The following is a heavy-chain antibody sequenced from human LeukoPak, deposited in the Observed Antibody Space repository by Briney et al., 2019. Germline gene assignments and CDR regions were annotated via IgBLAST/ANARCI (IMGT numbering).Heavy chain of an antibody. Sequence: ASVKVSCKASGYTFTGYYMHWVRQAPGQGLEWMGWINPNSGGTNYAQKFQGRVTMTRDTSISTAYMELSRLRSDDTAVYYCASTYSSYDQGWFDPWGQGTLVAVSS. D-gene: IGHD5-12*01. CDR3: ASTYSSYDQGWFDP. CDR2: INPNSGGT. V-gene: IGHV1-2*02. J-gene: IGHJ5*02. CDR1: GYTFTGYY.